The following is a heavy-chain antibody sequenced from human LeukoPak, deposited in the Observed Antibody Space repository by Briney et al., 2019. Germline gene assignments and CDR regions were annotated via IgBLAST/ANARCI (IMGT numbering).Heavy chain of an antibody. J-gene: IGHJ6*03. CDR3: ARSYSNYYYYYYMDV. V-gene: IGHV1-69*05. D-gene: IGHD4-11*01. CDR1: GGTFSGYA. Sequence: ASVKVSCKASGGTFSGYAISWVRQAPGQGLEWMGGIIPIFGTANYAQKFQGRVTITTDESTSTAYMELSSLRSEDTAVYYCARSYSNYYYYYYMDVWGKGTTVTVSS. CDR2: IIPIFGTA.